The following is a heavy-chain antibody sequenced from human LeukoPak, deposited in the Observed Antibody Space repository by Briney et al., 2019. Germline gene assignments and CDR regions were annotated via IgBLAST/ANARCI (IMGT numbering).Heavy chain of an antibody. Sequence: WIGYIYYSGSTSYNPSLTSRVSMSVDTSKNQFSLNLSSVTAADTAVYYCARDMDYLYDYWGQGTLVTVSS. V-gene: IGHV4-59*01. J-gene: IGHJ4*02. CDR2: IYYSGST. CDR3: ARDMDYLYDY. D-gene: IGHD4-17*01.